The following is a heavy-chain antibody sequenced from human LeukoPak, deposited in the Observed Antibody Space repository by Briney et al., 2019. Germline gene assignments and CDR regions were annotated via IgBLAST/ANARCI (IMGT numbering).Heavy chain of an antibody. CDR3: ARERVVVTAIEDRYYGMDV. Sequence: GGSLRLSCAASGFTFSSYWMHWVRQAPGKGLVWVSRINSDGSSTSYADSVKGRFTISRDNAKNTLYLQMNSLRAEDTAVYYCARERVVVTAIEDRYYGMDVWGQGTTVTVSS. J-gene: IGHJ6*02. V-gene: IGHV3-74*01. CDR1: GFTFSSYW. D-gene: IGHD2-21*02. CDR2: INSDGSST.